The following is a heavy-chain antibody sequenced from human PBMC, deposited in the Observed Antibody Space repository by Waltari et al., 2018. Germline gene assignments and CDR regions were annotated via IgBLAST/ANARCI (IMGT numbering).Heavy chain of an antibody. D-gene: IGHD4-17*01. J-gene: IGHJ4*02. CDR3: ARASPYGNSNRFDV. CDR1: GGSISSRY. Sequence: QVQLQESGPGLVKPSETLSLTCAVSGGSISSRYWSWILQPTGKGLEWIGYIYGGSGSTSYNPALKSRVTISTDTSKNQFSLKLSSVTAADTAVYYCARASPYGNSNRFDVWGPGALVTVT. V-gene: IGHV4-59*11. CDR2: IYGGSGST.